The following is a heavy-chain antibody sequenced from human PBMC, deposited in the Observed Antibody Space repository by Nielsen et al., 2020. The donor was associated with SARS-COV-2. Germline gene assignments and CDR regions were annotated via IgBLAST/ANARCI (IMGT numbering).Heavy chain of an antibody. CDR2: INPDESKT. V-gene: IGHV3-74*03. D-gene: IGHD3-22*01. J-gene: IGHJ4*02. CDR1: GFIFSNYR. Sequence: GGSLRLSCAASGFIFSNYRMHWVRQAPGKGLVWVSHINPDESKTTYADSVKGRFTISRDNAKNTLYPQMNSLRAEDTAVYYCARLWDDGYYFDTGPYDYWGQGTLVTVSS. CDR3: ARLWDDGYYFDTGPYDY.